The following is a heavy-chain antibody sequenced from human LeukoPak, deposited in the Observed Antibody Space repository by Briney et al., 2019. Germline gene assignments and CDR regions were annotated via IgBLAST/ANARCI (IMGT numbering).Heavy chain of an antibody. CDR1: GFTFSSYS. J-gene: IGHJ4*02. V-gene: IGHV3-21*01. Sequence: GGSLRLSCAASGFTFSSYSMNWVRQAPGKGLEWVSSISSSSSYIYYADSVKGRFTISRDNAKNSLYLQMNSLRAEDTAVYYCARDKTMVRGVINPPGDYWGQGTLVTVSS. CDR3: ARDKTMVRGVINPPGDY. D-gene: IGHD3-10*01. CDR2: ISSSSSYI.